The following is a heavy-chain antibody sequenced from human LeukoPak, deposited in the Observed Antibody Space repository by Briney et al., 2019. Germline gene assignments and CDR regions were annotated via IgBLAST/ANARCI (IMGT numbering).Heavy chain of an antibody. CDR2: IYYGGST. V-gene: IGHV4-39*01. J-gene: IGHJ6*04. CDR1: GGSISGSSYY. D-gene: IGHD3-10*02. CDR3: AELGITMIGGV. Sequence: PSETLSLTCTVSGGSISGSSYYWGWIRQPPGKGLEWIGSIYYGGSTYYNPSLKSRVTISVDTSENQFSLKLSSVTAADTAVYYCAELGITMIGGVWGKGTTVTISS.